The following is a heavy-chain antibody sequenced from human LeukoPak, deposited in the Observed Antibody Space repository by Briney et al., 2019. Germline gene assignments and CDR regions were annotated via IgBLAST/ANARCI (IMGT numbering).Heavy chain of an antibody. Sequence: SETLSLTCTVSGGSISSYYWSWIRQPAGKGLEWIGRIYTSGSTNYNPSLKSRVTMSVDTSKNQFSLKLSSVTAADTAVYYCARDFYDFWSGSPVGMDVWGQGTTVTVSS. V-gene: IGHV4-4*07. J-gene: IGHJ6*02. CDR3: ARDFYDFWSGSPVGMDV. CDR2: IYTSGST. CDR1: GGSISSYY. D-gene: IGHD3-3*01.